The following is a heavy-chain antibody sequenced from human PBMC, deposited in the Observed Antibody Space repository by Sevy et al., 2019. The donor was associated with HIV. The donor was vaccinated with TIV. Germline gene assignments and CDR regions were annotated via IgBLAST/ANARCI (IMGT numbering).Heavy chain of an antibody. CDR2: RSGSGLST. Sequence: GGSLRLSCAASGFTFDNNAMYWVRRAPGKGLEWVSARSGSGLSTNYAASVRGRFTISRDISKTTLYLQMNSLRAEDTAVYYCAKVYYYDSGTVIPRGMDVWGQGTTVTVSS. V-gene: IGHV3-23*01. CDR3: AKVYYYDSGTVIPRGMDV. J-gene: IGHJ6*02. D-gene: IGHD3-10*01. CDR1: GFTFDNNA.